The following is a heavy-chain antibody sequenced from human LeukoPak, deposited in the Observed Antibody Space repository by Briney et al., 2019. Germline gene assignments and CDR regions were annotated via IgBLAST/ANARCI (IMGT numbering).Heavy chain of an antibody. CDR1: GLSFSNNG. CDR2: ISYDGGTK. CDR3: ARPQTYYYDSSGYPKGYYFDY. Sequence: GGSLRLSCAASGLSFSNNGMHWVRQAPGKGLEWVAIISYDGGTKYYADSVKGRFTISRDNAKNSLYLQMNSLRAEDTAVYYCARPQTYYYDSSGYPKGYYFDYWGQGTLVTVSS. V-gene: IGHV3-30-3*01. J-gene: IGHJ4*02. D-gene: IGHD3-22*01.